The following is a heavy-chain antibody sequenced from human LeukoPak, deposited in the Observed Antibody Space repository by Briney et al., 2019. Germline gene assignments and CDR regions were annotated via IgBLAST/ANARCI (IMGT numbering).Heavy chain of an antibody. V-gene: IGHV4-59*08. CDR3: ARRVAGLFDAFDM. J-gene: IGHJ3*02. D-gene: IGHD6-19*01. CDR2: LYYTGST. Sequence: SETLSLTCTVSGGSISSYYWSWIRQPPGKGLEWIGYLYYTGSTNYNPSLKSRVTISGDTSKNQFSLKLSYVTAADTAVYYCARRVAGLFDAFDMWGQGTMVTVSS. CDR1: GGSISSYY.